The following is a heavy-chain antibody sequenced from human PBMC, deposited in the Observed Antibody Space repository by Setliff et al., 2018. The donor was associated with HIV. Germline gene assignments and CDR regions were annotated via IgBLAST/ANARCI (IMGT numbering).Heavy chain of an antibody. CDR3: ARIFGDQGYYYGMDV. CDR1: GGSISSYY. J-gene: IGHJ6*02. V-gene: IGHV4-59*01. CDR2: IYYSGST. Sequence: KTSETLSLTCTVSGGSISSYYWSWIRQPPGKGLEWIGYIYYSGSTNYNPSLMSRVTISVDTSKNQFSLKLSSVIAADTAVYYCARIFGDQGYYYGMDVWGQGTTVTVSS. D-gene: IGHD3-3*01.